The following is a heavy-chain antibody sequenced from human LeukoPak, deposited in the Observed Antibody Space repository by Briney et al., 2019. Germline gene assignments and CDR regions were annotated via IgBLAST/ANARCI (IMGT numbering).Heavy chain of an antibody. Sequence: ASVTVSFKASGYTFTCQYLHWVRPAPGQGLEWMGWINPNSGGTNYAQKFQGRVTMTRDTSISTAYIELSRLRSDDTAVYYCASGSGTYSPDYWGQGTLVTVSS. CDR2: INPNSGGT. J-gene: IGHJ4*02. CDR1: GYTFTCQY. CDR3: ASGSGTYSPDY. V-gene: IGHV1-2*02. D-gene: IGHD3-10*01.